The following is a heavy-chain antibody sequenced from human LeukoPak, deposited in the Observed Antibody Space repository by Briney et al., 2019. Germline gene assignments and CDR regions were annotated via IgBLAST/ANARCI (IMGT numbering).Heavy chain of an antibody. CDR1: GGSITSRSFS. D-gene: IGHD6-6*01. Sequence: SETLSLTCSVSGGSITSRSFSWGWIRQPPGKGLEWIGNIDYSGITYCNPSLKSRVTMSVDTPKIQFSLQLTSVTAAHTALSYCARDDSRSDWFDPWGRGTLVIVSS. J-gene: IGHJ5*02. CDR2: IDYSGIT. CDR3: ARDDSRSDWFDP. V-gene: IGHV4-39*07.